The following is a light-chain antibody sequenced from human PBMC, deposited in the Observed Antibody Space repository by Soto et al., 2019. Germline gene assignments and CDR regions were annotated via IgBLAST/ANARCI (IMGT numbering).Light chain of an antibody. CDR3: MQSIELPYT. Sequence: DVVMTQTPLSLYVAPGQPASISCRSTQSLLHTDGETYLYWYLQRPGQPPQRLISESVNRFSGVSDRFSGSGSGTYFTLKISRVEAEDVGVYYCMQSIELPYTFGQGTKLEI. CDR1: QSLLHTDGETY. CDR2: ESV. V-gene: IGKV2D-29*01. J-gene: IGKJ2*01.